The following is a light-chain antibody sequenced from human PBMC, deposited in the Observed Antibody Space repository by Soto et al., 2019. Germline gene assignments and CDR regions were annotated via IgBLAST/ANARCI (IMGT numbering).Light chain of an antibody. CDR2: GTS. V-gene: IGKV3-15*01. J-gene: IGKJ2*01. Sequence: EIVMTQSPVALSASPGERAALSCRASQSVGRNFAWYQQRPGQAPKVLIYGTSTRATGVPARFSGSGSGTDFTLTISSLQSEDFAVYYCQQYNSCPYTLGQGTRLEIK. CDR3: QQYNSCPYT. CDR1: QSVGRN.